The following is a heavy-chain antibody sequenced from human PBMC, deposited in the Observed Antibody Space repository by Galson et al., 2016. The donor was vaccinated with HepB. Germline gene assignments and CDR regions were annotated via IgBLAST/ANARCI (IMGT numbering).Heavy chain of an antibody. CDR3: AKGDIMYGYSSFDY. J-gene: IGHJ4*02. D-gene: IGHD3-9*01. V-gene: IGHV3-23*01. CDR2: VSHSGDGA. Sequence: SLRLSCAASGFTFSTYAMTWVRQAPGKGLEWVSSVSHSGDGAYHSDSVKGRFTISRDNSKKTLFLQMNSLGADDTAVSYCAKGDIMYGYSSFDYWGQGTLVTVSS. CDR1: GFTFSTYA.